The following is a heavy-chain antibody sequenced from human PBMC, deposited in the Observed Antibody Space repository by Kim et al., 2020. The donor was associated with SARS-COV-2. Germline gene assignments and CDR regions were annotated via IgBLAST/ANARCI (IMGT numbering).Heavy chain of an antibody. V-gene: IGHV7-4-1*02. D-gene: IGHD1-26*01. CDR1: GYTFSNYA. J-gene: IGHJ4*02. Sequence: ASVKVSCKASGYTFSNYAMNWVRQAPGQGLEWMGWINTNTGNPTYAQGFTGRFVFSLDTSVSTAYLQISSLKAEDTAVYYCASTWPWSGSYYFDYWGQGTLVTVSS. CDR2: INTNTGNP. CDR3: ASTWPWSGSYYFDY.